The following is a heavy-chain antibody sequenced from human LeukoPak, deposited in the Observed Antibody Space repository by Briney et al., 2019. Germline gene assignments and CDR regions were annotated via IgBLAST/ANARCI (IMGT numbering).Heavy chain of an antibody. D-gene: IGHD3-9*01. CDR3: AKDSPYYDILTGYYNAFDI. CDR2: ISGSGGST. CDR1: GFTFSSYA. J-gene: IGHJ3*02. Sequence: PGGSLRLSCAASGFTFSSYAMSWVRQAPGKGLEWVSAISGSGGSTYYADFVKGRFTISRDNSKNTLYLQMNSLRAEDTAVYYCAKDSPYYDILTGYYNAFDIWGQGTMVTVSS. V-gene: IGHV3-23*01.